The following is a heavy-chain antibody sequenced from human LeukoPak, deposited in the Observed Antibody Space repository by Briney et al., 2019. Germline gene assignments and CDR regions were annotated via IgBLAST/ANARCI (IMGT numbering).Heavy chain of an antibody. CDR1: GYTFTGYY. Sequence: GASVKVSCKASGYTFTGYYMRWVRQAPGQGLEWMGWINPNSGGTNYAQKFQGRVTMTRDTSISTAYMELSRLRSDDTAVYYCARGGAYDYVWDDYWGQGTLVTVSS. D-gene: IGHD3-16*01. CDR2: INPNSGGT. CDR3: ARGGAYDYVWDDY. V-gene: IGHV1-2*02. J-gene: IGHJ4*02.